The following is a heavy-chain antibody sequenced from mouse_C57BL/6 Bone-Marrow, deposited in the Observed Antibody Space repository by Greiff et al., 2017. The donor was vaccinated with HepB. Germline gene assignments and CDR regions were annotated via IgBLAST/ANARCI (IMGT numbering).Heavy chain of an antibody. D-gene: IGHD1-1*01. V-gene: IGHV2-2*01. CDR2: IWSGGST. J-gene: IGHJ4*01. Sequence: VQRVESGPGLVQPSQSLSITCTVSGFSLTSYGVHWVRQSPGKGLEWLGVIWSGGSTDYNAAFISRLSISKDNSKSQVFFKMNSLQADDTAIYYCARTVQNYYYGSSYLYYYAMDYWGQGTSVTVSS. CDR1: GFSLTSYG. CDR3: ARTVQNYYYGSSYLYYYAMDY.